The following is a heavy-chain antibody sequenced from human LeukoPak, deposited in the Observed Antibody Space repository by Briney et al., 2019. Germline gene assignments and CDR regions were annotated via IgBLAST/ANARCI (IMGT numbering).Heavy chain of an antibody. CDR2: ISDSGGRT. D-gene: IGHD3-10*01. CDR3: AKRGVVIRGFLVGFHKEAYYYDS. V-gene: IGHV3-23*01. J-gene: IGHJ4*02. CDR1: GITLSNYG. Sequence: PGGSLRLSCAVSGITLSNYGMSWVRQAPGKGLEWVAGISDSGGRTNYADSVKGRFTISRGNPKNTLSLQMNSLRTEDTAVYFCAKRGVVIRGFLVGFHKEAYYYDSWAREPWSPSPQ.